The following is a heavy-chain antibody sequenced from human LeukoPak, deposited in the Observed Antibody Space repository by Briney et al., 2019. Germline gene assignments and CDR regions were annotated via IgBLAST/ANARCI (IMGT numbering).Heavy chain of an antibody. CDR2: ISNSGDST. Sequence: GGSLRLSCAASGFTVSSNYMSWVRQAPGKGLEWVSAISNSGDSTFYADSVKGRFTISRDNSKNTLYLQMNSLRAEDTAVYYCAKAKYSSGWYYFDYWGQGTLVTVSS. CDR3: AKAKYSSGWYYFDY. D-gene: IGHD6-19*01. J-gene: IGHJ4*02. CDR1: GFTVSSNY. V-gene: IGHV3-23*01.